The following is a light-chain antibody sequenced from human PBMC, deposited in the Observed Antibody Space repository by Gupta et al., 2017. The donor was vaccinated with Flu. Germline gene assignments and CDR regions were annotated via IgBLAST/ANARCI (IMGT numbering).Light chain of an antibody. V-gene: IGLV1-47*01. Sequence: RVIISCSRTSSNVGSNCLYWYQKSPEASPNLLLYMYNRRLAGAPDRFSAANSATSASLAISRLHAEEEADYYCAAWDASSSGLLFGGGTKLTVL. CDR1: SSNVGSNC. CDR2: MYN. J-gene: IGLJ2*01. CDR3: AAWDASSSGLL.